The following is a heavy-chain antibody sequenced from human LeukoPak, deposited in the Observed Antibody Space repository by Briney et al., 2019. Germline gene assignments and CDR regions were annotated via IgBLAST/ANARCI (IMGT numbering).Heavy chain of an antibody. D-gene: IGHD2-15*01. CDR2: VSGSGGST. V-gene: IGHV3-23*01. J-gene: IGHJ6*03. CDR1: GFTFSSYA. CDR3: AKVWGYCSGGSRYSDYYMDV. Sequence: GGSLRLSCAASGFTFSSYAMSWVRQAPGKGLEWVSSVSGSGGSTYYADSVKGRFTISRDNSKNTLYLQMNSLRAEDTAVYYCAKVWGYCSGGSRYSDYYMDVWGKGTTVTVSS.